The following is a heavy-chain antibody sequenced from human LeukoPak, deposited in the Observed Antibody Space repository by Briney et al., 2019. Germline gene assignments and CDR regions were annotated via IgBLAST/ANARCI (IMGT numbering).Heavy chain of an antibody. CDR3: ARGTTGGQY. CDR1: GLTFSSYA. CDR2: ISYDGSNK. V-gene: IGHV3-30*01. D-gene: IGHD2/OR15-2a*01. Sequence: GGSLRLSCAASGLTFSSYAMHWVRQAPGRGLEWVAVISYDGSNKYYADSVKGRFAISRDNSKNTLYLQMNSLRAEDTAVYYCARGTTGGQYWGQGTLVTVSS. J-gene: IGHJ4*02.